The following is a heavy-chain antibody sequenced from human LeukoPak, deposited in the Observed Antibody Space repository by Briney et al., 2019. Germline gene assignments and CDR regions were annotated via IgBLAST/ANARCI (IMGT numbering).Heavy chain of an antibody. V-gene: IGHV5-51*01. CDR3: ARVHITMVRGVMDAFDI. Sequence: AGESLKISCKGSGYSFTSYWIGWVRQMPGKGLEWMGIIYPGDSDTRYSPSFQGQVTIPADKSISTAYLQWSSLKASDTAMYYCARVHITMVRGVMDAFDIWGQGTMVTVSS. J-gene: IGHJ3*02. D-gene: IGHD3-10*01. CDR1: GYSFTSYW. CDR2: IYPGDSDT.